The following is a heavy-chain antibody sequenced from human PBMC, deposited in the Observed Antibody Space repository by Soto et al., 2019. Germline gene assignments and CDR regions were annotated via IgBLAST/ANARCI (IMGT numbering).Heavy chain of an antibody. CDR2: INHSGST. V-gene: IGHV4-34*01. D-gene: IGHD3-10*01. CDR1: GGSFSGYY. Sequence: QVQLQQWGAGLLKPSETLSLTCAVYGGSFSGYYWSWIRQPPGKGLEWIGEINHSGSTNYNPSLKSRVTLSVDTSKNQFSLKLSSVTAADTAVYYCASQTEGDYYFDYWGQGTLVTVSS. CDR3: ASQTEGDYYFDY. J-gene: IGHJ4*02.